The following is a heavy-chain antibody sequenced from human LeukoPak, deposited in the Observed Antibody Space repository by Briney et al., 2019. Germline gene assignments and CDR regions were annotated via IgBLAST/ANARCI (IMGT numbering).Heavy chain of an antibody. Sequence: PSETLSLTCAVYGGSFSGYYWSWIRQPPGKGLEWIGEINHSGSTNYNPSLKSRVTISVDTSKNQFSLKLSSVTAADTAVYYCARGPAGFWSWQRTSSSSWYYWGQGTLVTVSS. CDR1: GGSFSGYY. CDR2: INHSGST. V-gene: IGHV4-34*01. J-gene: IGHJ4*02. D-gene: IGHD6-13*01. CDR3: ARGPAGFWSWQRTSSSSWYY.